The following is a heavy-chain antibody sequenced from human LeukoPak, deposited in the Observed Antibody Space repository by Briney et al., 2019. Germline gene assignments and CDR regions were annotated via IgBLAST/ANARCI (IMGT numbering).Heavy chain of an antibody. CDR3: ARDAIVRDYSNSDY. J-gene: IGHJ4*02. CDR1: VYTLPDYY. D-gene: IGHD4-11*01. Sequence: AAVHVSCLPSVYTLPDYYILWVRQAPAQGVGWVGWINPYSGGTNYPQKFQGRVTMTRDTAISTAYMELSRLTSDDTAVYYCARDAIVRDYSNSDYWGQGTLVTVSS. V-gene: IGHV1-2*02. CDR2: INPYSGGT.